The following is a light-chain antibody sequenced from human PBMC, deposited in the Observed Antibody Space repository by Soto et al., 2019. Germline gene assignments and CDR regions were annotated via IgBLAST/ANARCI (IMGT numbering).Light chain of an antibody. CDR3: SSYTSTSTLDV. J-gene: IGLJ1*01. CDR2: DVS. V-gene: IGLV2-14*03. Sequence: QSALTQPAAVSGSPGQSITISCTGTSSDIGGYNYVSWYQQHPGKVPKLIIYDVSNRPSGVSNRFSGSKSGNAASLTISGLQAEAEADYYCSSYTSTSTLDVFGTGTKLTVL. CDR1: SSDIGGYNY.